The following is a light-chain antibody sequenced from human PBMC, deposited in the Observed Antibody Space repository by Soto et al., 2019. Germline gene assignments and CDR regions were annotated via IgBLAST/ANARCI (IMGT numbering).Light chain of an antibody. CDR1: QSVDSNY. CDR3: QQYGSSVYT. Sequence: ENVLTQSPGTLSLSPGERATLSCRASQSVDSNYLAWYQHKPGQTPRLLLYGTSTRATGIPDRFSGSGSGTDFTLAINGLEPEDFAVYYWQQYGSSVYTFGQGTKLEIK. J-gene: IGKJ2*01. V-gene: IGKV3-20*01. CDR2: GTS.